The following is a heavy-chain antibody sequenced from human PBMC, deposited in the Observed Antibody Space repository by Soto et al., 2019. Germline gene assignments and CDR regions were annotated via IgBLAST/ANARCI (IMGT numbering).Heavy chain of an antibody. CDR1: GFTFSSYS. V-gene: IGHV3-30-3*01. D-gene: IGHD1-26*01. CDR3: AGPLGAPLGEPYYYSGMDV. CDR2: ISYDGSNK. J-gene: IGHJ6*02. Sequence: GVSLRLYCASSGFTFSSYSMHWLRQSPVKGLDWVSVISYDGSNKYYADSFKGRFTISIDNSKNTLYLQTNSLRAEDTAVYYCAGPLGAPLGEPYYYSGMDVWGQGTTVTVS.